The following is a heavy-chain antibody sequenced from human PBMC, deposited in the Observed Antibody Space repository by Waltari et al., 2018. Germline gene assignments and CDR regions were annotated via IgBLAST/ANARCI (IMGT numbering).Heavy chain of an antibody. CDR1: GGSITTSSYH. Sequence: QPQLQESGPGLEKPSETLSLTCTVSGGSITTSSYHWAWLRQTPGKGLEWIGSIHISGSTYYNPSLRSRVTMSVDTSNNQFSLKLTSVTAADTAVYYCARQPPTTVPTPRSPFDTWGQGTMVSVSS. D-gene: IGHD4-17*01. CDR3: ARQPPTTVPTPRSPFDT. V-gene: IGHV4-39*07. CDR2: IHISGST. J-gene: IGHJ3*02.